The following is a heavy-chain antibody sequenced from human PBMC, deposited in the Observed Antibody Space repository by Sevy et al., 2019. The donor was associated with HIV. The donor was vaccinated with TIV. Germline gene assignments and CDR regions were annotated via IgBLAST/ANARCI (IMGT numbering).Heavy chain of an antibody. CDR3: AKITMVRGVSVGEYYFDY. Sequence: GGSLRLSCAASGFTFSDYYMSWIRQAPGKGLEWVSYISSSGSTIYYADSVKGRFTISRDNAKNSLYLQMNSLRAEDTAVYYCAKITMVRGVSVGEYYFDYWGQGTLVTVSS. CDR1: GFTFSDYY. V-gene: IGHV3-11*01. J-gene: IGHJ4*02. CDR2: ISSSGSTI. D-gene: IGHD3-10*01.